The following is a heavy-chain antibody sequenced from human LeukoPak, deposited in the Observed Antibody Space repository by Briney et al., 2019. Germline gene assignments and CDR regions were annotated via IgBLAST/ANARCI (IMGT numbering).Heavy chain of an antibody. CDR2: VYYSGST. CDR1: GGSISSHY. J-gene: IGHJ5*02. CDR3: ARGAGGYRFDP. D-gene: IGHD1-1*01. Sequence: SETLSLTCTVSGGSISSHYWSWIRQPPGKGLEWIGYVYYSGSTNYNPSLKSRVTISVDTSKNQISLKLTSVTAVDTAVYYCARGAGGYRFDPWGQGTLVTVSS. V-gene: IGHV4-59*11.